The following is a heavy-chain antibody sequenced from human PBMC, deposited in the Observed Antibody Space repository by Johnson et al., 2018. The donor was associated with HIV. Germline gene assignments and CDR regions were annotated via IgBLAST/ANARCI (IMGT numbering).Heavy chain of an antibody. Sequence: VLLVESGGGLVQPGGSLRLSCAASGFTVSSNYMSWVRQAPGKGLEWVSVIYSVGSTYYADPVTGRFTISSDNSKNTLYLQMNSLRAEDTAVYYCVTLVVAPPFDIWGQGTMVTVSS. D-gene: IGHD2-15*01. CDR1: GFTVSSNY. CDR2: IYSVGST. CDR3: VTLVVAPPFDI. V-gene: IGHV3-66*01. J-gene: IGHJ3*02.